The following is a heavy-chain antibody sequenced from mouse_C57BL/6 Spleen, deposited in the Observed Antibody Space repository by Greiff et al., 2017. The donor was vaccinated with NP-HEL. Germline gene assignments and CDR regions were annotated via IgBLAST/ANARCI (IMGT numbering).Heavy chain of an antibody. V-gene: IGHV1-55*01. Sequence: QVQLKQPGAELVKPGASVKMSCKASGYTFTSYWITWVKQRPGQGLEWIGDIYPGSGSTNYNEKFKSKATLTVDTSSSTAYMQLSSLTSEDSAVYYCARRYSNRDAMDYWGQGTSVTVSS. CDR2: IYPGSGST. CDR3: ARRYSNRDAMDY. CDR1: GYTFTSYW. D-gene: IGHD2-5*01. J-gene: IGHJ4*01.